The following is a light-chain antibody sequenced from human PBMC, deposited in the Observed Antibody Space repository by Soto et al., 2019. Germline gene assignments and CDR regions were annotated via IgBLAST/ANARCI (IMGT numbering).Light chain of an antibody. CDR3: QQYNSYSWT. CDR1: QNIRGW. J-gene: IGKJ1*01. Sequence: DIRMTQSPSTLSTSVGDRVTITCRASQNIRGWLAWYQQKPGKAPKLLIYDASTLESGVPSRFSGSGSGTEFILTISSLQPDDFATYYCQQYNSYSWTFGQGTTVAIK. V-gene: IGKV1-5*01. CDR2: DAS.